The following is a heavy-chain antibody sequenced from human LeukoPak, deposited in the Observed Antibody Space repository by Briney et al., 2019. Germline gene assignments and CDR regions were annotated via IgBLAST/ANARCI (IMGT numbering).Heavy chain of an antibody. CDR2: ISYDGSNK. J-gene: IGHJ4*02. V-gene: IGHV3-30*18. D-gene: IGHD6-6*01. Sequence: GGSLRLSCAASGFTFSHYGMHWVRQAPGKGLEWVAVISYDGSNKYYADSVKGRFTISRDNSKNTLYLQMNSLRAEDTAVYYCAKDQQPEYSSSFLDYWGQGTLVTVSS. CDR3: AKDQQPEYSSSFLDY. CDR1: GFTFSHYG.